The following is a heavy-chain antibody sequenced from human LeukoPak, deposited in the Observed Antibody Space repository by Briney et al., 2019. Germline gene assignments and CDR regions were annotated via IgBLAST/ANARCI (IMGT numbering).Heavy chain of an antibody. J-gene: IGHJ6*03. CDR2: IKQDGSEK. D-gene: IGHD4-17*01. V-gene: IGHV3-7*01. CDR1: EFTFSTYR. CDR3: ARDPVTPPYYYYYMDV. Sequence: RGCLRLSCAASEFTFSTYRMTWVRQGPGKGREWVANIKQDGSEKYYGDSVKGRFTISRDNAKNSLYLQMNSLRAEDTAVYYCARDPVTPPYYYYYMDVWGKGTTVTVSS.